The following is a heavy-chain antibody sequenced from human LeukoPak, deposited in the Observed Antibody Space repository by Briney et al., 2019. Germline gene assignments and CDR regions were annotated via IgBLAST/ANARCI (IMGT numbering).Heavy chain of an antibody. CDR1: GFTFSSYG. CDR3: AREPTTVANNWFDP. V-gene: IGHV3-33*01. D-gene: IGHD4-17*01. CDR2: IWYDGSNK. Sequence: GGSLRLSCAASGFTFSSYGMHWVRQAPGKGVEWVAVIWYDGSNKYYADSVKGRFTISRDNSKNTLYLQMNSLRAEDTAVYYCAREPTTVANNWFDPWGQGTLVTVSS. J-gene: IGHJ5*02.